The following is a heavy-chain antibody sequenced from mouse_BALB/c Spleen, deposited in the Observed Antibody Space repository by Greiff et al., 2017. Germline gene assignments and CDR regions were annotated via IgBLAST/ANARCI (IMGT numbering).Heavy chain of an antibody. V-gene: IGHV5-12-2*01. Sequence: EVKLEESGGGLVQPGGSLKLSCAASGFTFSSYTMSWVRQTPEKRLEWVAYISNGGGSTYYPDTVKGRFTISRDNAKNTLYLQMSSLKSEDTAMYYCARHSLLRPWYFDVWGAGTTVTVSS. CDR2: ISNGGGST. J-gene: IGHJ1*01. CDR1: GFTFSSYT. CDR3: ARHSLLRPWYFDV. D-gene: IGHD1-2*01.